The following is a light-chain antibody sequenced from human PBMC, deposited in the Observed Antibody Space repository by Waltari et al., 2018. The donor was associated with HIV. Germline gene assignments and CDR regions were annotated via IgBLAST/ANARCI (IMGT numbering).Light chain of an antibody. CDR3: QQYFSWPLYT. CDR2: AAS. CDR1: ESVSNS. Sequence: EIVMTQFPAILSVSPGERATLSCKANESVSNSLAWYQQKPGQAPRLLISAASTRASGIPARFSGRGSGTDFTLIISSLQSEDFAVYYCQQYFSWPLYTFGQGTKLEI. J-gene: IGKJ2*01. V-gene: IGKV3-15*01.